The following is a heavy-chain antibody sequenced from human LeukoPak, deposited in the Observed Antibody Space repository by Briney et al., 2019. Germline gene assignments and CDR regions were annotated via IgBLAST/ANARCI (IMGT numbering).Heavy chain of an antibody. Sequence: ASVKVSCKASGYTFTGYYMHWVRQAPGQGLEWMGWINPNSGGTNYAQKFQGRVTMTRDTSISTAYMELSRLRSDDTAVYYCARVVAHDWMTDYWGQGTLVTVSS. CDR3: ARVVAHDWMTDY. J-gene: IGHJ4*02. V-gene: IGHV1-2*02. CDR1: GYTFTGYY. CDR2: INPNSGGT. D-gene: IGHD3-9*01.